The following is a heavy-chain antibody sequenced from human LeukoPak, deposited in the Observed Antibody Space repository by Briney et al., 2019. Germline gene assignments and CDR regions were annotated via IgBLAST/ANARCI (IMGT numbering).Heavy chain of an antibody. J-gene: IGHJ4*02. CDR3: AKNARPHYCSSTSCYRGYFDY. D-gene: IGHD2-2*02. Sequence: PGGSLRLSCAASGFTFSDYYMSWIRQAPGKGLKWVSYISSSGSTIYYADSVKGRFTISRDNSKNTLYLQMNSLRAEDTAVYYCAKNARPHYCSSTSCYRGYFDYWGQGTLVTVSS. CDR2: ISSSGSTI. V-gene: IGHV3-11*04. CDR1: GFTFSDYY.